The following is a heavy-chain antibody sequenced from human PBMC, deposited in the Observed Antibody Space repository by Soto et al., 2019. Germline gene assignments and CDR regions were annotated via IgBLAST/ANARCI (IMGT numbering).Heavy chain of an antibody. V-gene: IGHV1-3*01. Sequence: GASVKVSCKASGYTFTSYAMHWVRQAPGQRLEWMGWINAGNGNTKYSQKFQGRVTITRDTSASTAYMELSSLRSEDTAVYYCARDGALWFGEYHYHYHGMDVWGQGTTVTVSS. CDR1: GYTFTSYA. D-gene: IGHD3-10*01. CDR3: ARDGALWFGEYHYHYHGMDV. J-gene: IGHJ6*02. CDR2: INAGNGNT.